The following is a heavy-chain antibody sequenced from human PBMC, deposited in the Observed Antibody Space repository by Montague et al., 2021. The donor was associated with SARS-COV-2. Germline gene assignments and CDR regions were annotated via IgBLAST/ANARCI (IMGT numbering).Heavy chain of an antibody. CDR1: GFTVSSNY. Sequence: SLRLSCAASGFTVSSNYMSWVRQAPGKGLEWVSVIYSGGSTYYADSVKGRFTISRDNSKNTLYPQMNSLRAEDTAVYYCARGGKYSGYGSLDYWGQGTLVTVSS. CDR3: ARGGKYSGYGSLDY. D-gene: IGHD5-12*01. CDR2: IYSGGST. V-gene: IGHV3-53*01. J-gene: IGHJ4*02.